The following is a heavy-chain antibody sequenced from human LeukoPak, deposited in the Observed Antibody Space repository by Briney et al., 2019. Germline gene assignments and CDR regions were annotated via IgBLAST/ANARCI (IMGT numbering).Heavy chain of an antibody. Sequence: SETLSLTCTVSGGSISSYYWSWIRQPPGKGLEWIGYIYYSGGTIYNPSLKSRVTISVDTSKNQFSLKLTSVTAADTAVYYCARRVAVTGIYCFDHWGQGTPVTVSS. CDR1: GGSISSYY. J-gene: IGHJ4*02. CDR2: IYYSGGT. V-gene: IGHV4-59*08. CDR3: ARRVAVTGIYCFDH. D-gene: IGHD6-19*01.